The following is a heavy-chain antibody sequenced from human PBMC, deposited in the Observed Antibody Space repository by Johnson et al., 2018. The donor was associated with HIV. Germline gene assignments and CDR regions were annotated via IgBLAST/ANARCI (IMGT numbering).Heavy chain of an antibody. CDR3: AKSPAKDHGGNSGAFAI. Sequence: QVQLVESGGGVVQPGKSLRLSCVASGFTFSSYGMHWVRQTPGQGLLWVAHIWYDGNNKSYADSVTGRFTVSRDNSKNTLYLHMNSLRAEDTAMYYCAKSPAKDHGGNSGAFAIWGQGTMVTVSS. J-gene: IGHJ3*02. V-gene: IGHV3-33*06. D-gene: IGHD4-23*01. CDR2: IWYDGNNK. CDR1: GFTFSSYG.